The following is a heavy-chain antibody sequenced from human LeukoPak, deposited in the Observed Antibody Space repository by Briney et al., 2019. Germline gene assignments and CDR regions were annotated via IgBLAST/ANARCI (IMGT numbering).Heavy chain of an antibody. CDR1: GYTFINYY. CDR3: ARPVDTASLVN. J-gene: IGHJ4*02. V-gene: IGHV1-46*01. Sequence: ASVKVSCKASGYTFINYYMHWVRQAPGQGLEWMGIINPSGGSAYYAQKFQGRVTMTSDVSTSTFHMELSSLRSEDTAVYYCARPVDTASLVNWGQGTLVTVSS. D-gene: IGHD5-18*01. CDR2: INPSGGSA.